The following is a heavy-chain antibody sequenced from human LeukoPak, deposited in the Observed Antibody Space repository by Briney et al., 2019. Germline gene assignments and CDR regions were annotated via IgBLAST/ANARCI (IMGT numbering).Heavy chain of an antibody. CDR2: IWYDGSNK. J-gene: IGHJ4*02. D-gene: IGHD3-10*01. Sequence: GRSLRLSCAASGFTFSRHGMHWVRQAPGKGLEWVAVIWYDGSNKNYADSVKGRFTISRDNSKNTLYLQMNSLRAEDTAVYYCARGSAYGLLDYWGQGTLVTVSS. CDR1: GFTFSRHG. CDR3: ARGSAYGLLDY. V-gene: IGHV3-33*01.